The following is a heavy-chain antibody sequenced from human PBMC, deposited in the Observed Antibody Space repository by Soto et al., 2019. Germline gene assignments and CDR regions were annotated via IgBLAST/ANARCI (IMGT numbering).Heavy chain of an antibody. CDR3: AKDVVVGATTGLGDYYYYYGMDV. CDR1: GFTFNSYG. CDR2: IWYDGSNK. D-gene: IGHD1-26*01. V-gene: IGHV3-30*02. Sequence: GGSLRLSCATSGFTFNSYGLHWVRQAPGKGLEWVAVIWYDGSNKYYADSVKGRFTISRDNSKNTLYLQMNSLRAEDTAVYYCAKDVVVGATTGLGDYYYYYGMDVWGQGTTVTVSS. J-gene: IGHJ6*02.